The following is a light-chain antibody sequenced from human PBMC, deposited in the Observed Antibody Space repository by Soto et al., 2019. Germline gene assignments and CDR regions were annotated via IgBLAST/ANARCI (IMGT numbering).Light chain of an antibody. CDR2: GAS. J-gene: IGKJ5*01. CDR1: QSVISSY. Sequence: EIVFTQSPGTLSLSPGERATLSCRASQSVISSYLGWYQQKPGQAPRLLIYGASSRATGIPDRFSGSGSGTDFTLTISRLEPEDFAVYYCQQRSNWPSITFGQGTRLEIK. CDR3: QQRSNWPSIT. V-gene: IGKV3D-20*02.